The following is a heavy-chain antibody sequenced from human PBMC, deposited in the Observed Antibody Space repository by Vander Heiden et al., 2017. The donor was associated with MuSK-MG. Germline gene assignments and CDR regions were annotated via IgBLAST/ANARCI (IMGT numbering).Heavy chain of an antibody. CDR3: ARRSRDAFDI. CDR2: VFTSGGT. Sequence: EVQLVESGGDLVQPGGSLRLACAASGLTVSNNYMTWVRHAPGKGLECVSVVFTSGGTYYADSARGRFTISRDSSKNTLYLQMKSLRAEDTAVYYCARRSRDAFDIWGQGTMVTVSS. V-gene: IGHV3-66*01. J-gene: IGHJ3*02. CDR1: GLTVSNNY.